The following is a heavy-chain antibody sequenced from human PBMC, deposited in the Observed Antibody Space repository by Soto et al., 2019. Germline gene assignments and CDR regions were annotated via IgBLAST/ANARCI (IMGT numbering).Heavy chain of an antibody. CDR2: IIPIFRTP. V-gene: IGHV1-69*12. Sequence: QVHLVQSGAEVKKPGSSVKVSCKASGDTFSSFAISWVRQAPGKGLEWMGGIIPIFRTPKYGQKFQGRVTITADEPTSTAYMELSSLRSEDTAVYYCARDTDREQLGGNYYYALDVWGQGTTVIVSS. D-gene: IGHD1-1*01. CDR1: GDTFSSFA. J-gene: IGHJ6*02. CDR3: ARDTDREQLGGNYYYALDV.